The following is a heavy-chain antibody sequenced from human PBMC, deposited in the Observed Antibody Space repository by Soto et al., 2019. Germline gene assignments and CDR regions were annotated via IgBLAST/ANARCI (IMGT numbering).Heavy chain of an antibody. J-gene: IGHJ5*02. V-gene: IGHV3-64*04. CDR1: GFTFSSYA. D-gene: IGHD6-19*01. Sequence: PGGSLRLSCSASGFTFSSYAMHWVRQAPGKGLEYVSTVSSNGSSTYYADSVKGRFTISRDNSKNTLFLQMNSLRAGDTAVYYCARDSSGWYNWFDPWGQGTLVTVSS. CDR3: ARDSSGWYNWFDP. CDR2: VSSNGSST.